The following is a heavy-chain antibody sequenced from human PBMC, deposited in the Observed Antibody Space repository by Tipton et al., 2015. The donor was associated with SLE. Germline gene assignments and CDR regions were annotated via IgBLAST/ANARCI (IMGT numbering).Heavy chain of an antibody. V-gene: IGHV1-18*01. J-gene: IGHJ4*02. CDR2: ISGYTSNR. D-gene: IGHD3-10*01. Sequence: QSGAEVKKPGASVKVSCKASGYTFTSYGISWVRQAPGQGLEWMGWISGYTSNRNYAEKLQGRVTMTTDTSTSTAYMELSSLRFEDTAVYYCARSGWFRASDYWGQGTLATVSS. CDR3: ARSGWFRASDY. CDR1: GYTFTSYG.